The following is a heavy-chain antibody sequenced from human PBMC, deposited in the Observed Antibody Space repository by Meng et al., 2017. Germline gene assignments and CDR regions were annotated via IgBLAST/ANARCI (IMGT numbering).Heavy chain of an antibody. Sequence: QVGLVVMGGGLVMTVWSQGLACASSGCTFSDYYKSWSRQAPGKGLMEVSYSSSSGSTIYYADSVMGRFTISRDNAKNSLYLKMNGLRAEDTAVYYCSSIKVDPWGQGTLVTASS. CDR2: SSSSGSTI. CDR3: SSIKVDP. J-gene: IGHJ5*02. V-gene: IGHV3-11*01. CDR1: GCTFSDYY. D-gene: IGHD1-14*01.